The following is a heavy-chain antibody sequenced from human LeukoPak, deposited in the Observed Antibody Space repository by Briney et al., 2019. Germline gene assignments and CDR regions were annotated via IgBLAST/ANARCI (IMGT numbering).Heavy chain of an antibody. CDR1: GFSFNRYA. CDR3: AKDRVGSGWYYFDY. J-gene: IGHJ4*02. D-gene: IGHD6-19*01. Sequence: GGSLRLSCAASGFSFNRYAMNWVRQAPGKGLEWVSAISGSGGSTYYADSVKGRFTISRDNSKNTLYLQMNSLRAEDTAVYYCAKDRVGSGWYYFDYWGQGTLVTVSS. CDR2: ISGSGGST. V-gene: IGHV3-23*01.